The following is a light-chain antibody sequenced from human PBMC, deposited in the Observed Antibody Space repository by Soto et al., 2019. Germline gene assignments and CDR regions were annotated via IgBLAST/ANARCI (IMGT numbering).Light chain of an antibody. Sequence: DIQMTHSPSTLSASVGERVTITCRASQSISSWLAWYQQKPGKAPKLLIYDASSLESGVPSRFSGSGSGTEFTLTISSLQPDDFATYYCQQYNSYSTFGQGTKVDIK. CDR3: QQYNSYST. V-gene: IGKV1-5*01. CDR1: QSISSW. CDR2: DAS. J-gene: IGKJ1*01.